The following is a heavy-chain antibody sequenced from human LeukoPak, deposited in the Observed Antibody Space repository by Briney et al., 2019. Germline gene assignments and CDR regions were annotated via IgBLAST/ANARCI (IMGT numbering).Heavy chain of an antibody. CDR1: GFTFSDYY. Sequence: GGSLRLSCAASGFTFSDYYMSWIRQAPGKGLEWVSYISSGSTIYYADSVKGRFTISRDNAKNSLYLQMSSLRAEDTAVYYCARDFYGDLYFDYWGQGTLVTVSS. D-gene: IGHD4-17*01. J-gene: IGHJ4*02. CDR3: ARDFYGDLYFDY. V-gene: IGHV3-11*04. CDR2: ISSGSTI.